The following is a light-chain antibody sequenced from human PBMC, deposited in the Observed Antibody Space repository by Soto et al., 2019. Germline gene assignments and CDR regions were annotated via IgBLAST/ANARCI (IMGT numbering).Light chain of an antibody. J-gene: IGKJ1*01. Sequence: EIVLTQSPATLSLSPGERATLSCRASQSIYTYLAWYQHKPGQAPRLLIHDASNRAPGIPARFSGSGSGTDFTLTISSLEPEDFAVYYCQQRSNWPTFGQGTKVQVK. CDR1: QSIYTY. CDR3: QQRSNWPT. V-gene: IGKV3-11*01. CDR2: DAS.